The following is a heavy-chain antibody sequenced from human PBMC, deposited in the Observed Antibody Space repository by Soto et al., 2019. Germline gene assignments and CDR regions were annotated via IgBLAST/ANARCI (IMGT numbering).Heavy chain of an antibody. D-gene: IGHD1-7*01. J-gene: IGHJ5*02. Sequence: ASVKVSCKASGYTFTSYAMHWVRQAPGQRLEWMGWINAGNGNTKYSQKFQGRVTITRDTSASTAYMELSSLRSEDTAVYYCARDGLNNWNYGWFDPWGQGTLVTVSP. V-gene: IGHV1-3*01. CDR1: GYTFTSYA. CDR3: ARDGLNNWNYGWFDP. CDR2: INAGNGNT.